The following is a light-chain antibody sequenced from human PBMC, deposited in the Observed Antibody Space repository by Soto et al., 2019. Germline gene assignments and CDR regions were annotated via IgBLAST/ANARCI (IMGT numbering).Light chain of an antibody. Sequence: EIVLTQSPGTLSLSPGERATLSCRASESVSDNYLAWYQQRSGQAPRLVIYGASSRASAVPDRFSGSGSGADFTLTISRLEPEDWAGYYGQQYGSSPRTFGGGTKVEIK. J-gene: IGKJ4*01. CDR2: GAS. CDR3: QQYGSSPRT. V-gene: IGKV3-20*01. CDR1: ESVSDNY.